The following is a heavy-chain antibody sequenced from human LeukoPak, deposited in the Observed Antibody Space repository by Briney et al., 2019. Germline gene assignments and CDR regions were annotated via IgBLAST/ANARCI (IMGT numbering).Heavy chain of an antibody. V-gene: IGHV3-33*01. D-gene: IGHD5-18*01. CDR2: TWNDGSNK. CDR3: ARDRGYTYGHPFDY. CDR1: GFTFSSYG. Sequence: GRSLRLSCAASGFTFSSYGMHWVRQAPGKGLEWVALTWNDGSNKYYADSVKGRFTISRDNSKNTLYLQMNSLGGEDTAVYYCARDRGYTYGHPFDYWGQGTLVSVSS. J-gene: IGHJ4*02.